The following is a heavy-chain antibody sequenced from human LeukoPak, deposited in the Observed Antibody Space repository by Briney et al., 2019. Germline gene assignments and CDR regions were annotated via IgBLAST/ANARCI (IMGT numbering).Heavy chain of an antibody. V-gene: IGHV4-34*01. Sequence: PSETLSLTCAVYGGSVSGYYWSWIRQPPGKGLEWNGEINHSGSTNYNPSLKSRVTISVDTSKNQFSLQLYSVTPEDTAVYYCARATSPIRFGQFNIDYWGQGTLVTVSS. CDR2: INHSGST. CDR1: GGSVSGYY. J-gene: IGHJ4*02. D-gene: IGHD3-10*01. CDR3: ARATSPIRFGQFNIDY.